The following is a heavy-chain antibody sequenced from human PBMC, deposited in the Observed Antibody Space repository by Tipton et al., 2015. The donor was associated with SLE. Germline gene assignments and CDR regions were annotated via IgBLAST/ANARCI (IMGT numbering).Heavy chain of an antibody. D-gene: IGHD2-15*01. Sequence: TLSLTCTVSGVSITTGPYHWAWFRQPAGKELEWIGHISTSGATNYNPSLKSRVTISIDTSKNQFSLKLTSVTAADTAMYYCARDMTATWYYYWGQGTQVTVSS. CDR1: GVSITTGPYH. CDR2: ISTSGAT. CDR3: ARDMTATWYYY. V-gene: IGHV4-61*09. J-gene: IGHJ4*02.